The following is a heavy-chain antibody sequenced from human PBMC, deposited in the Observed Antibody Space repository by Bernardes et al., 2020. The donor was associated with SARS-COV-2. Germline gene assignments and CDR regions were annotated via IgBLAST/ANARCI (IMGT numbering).Heavy chain of an antibody. CDR1: GFTVNSNY. V-gene: IGHV3-66*01. J-gene: IGHJ2*01. Sequence: GGSLRLSCAASGFTVNSNYMNWVRQAPGKGLEWVSVIYSGGSTYYADSVKGRFTISRDNSKNTLYLQMNSLRAEDTAVYYCARDPRYCSGGSCRGGWYFDLWGRGTLVTVSS. CDR2: IYSGGST. D-gene: IGHD2-15*01. CDR3: ARDPRYCSGGSCRGGWYFDL.